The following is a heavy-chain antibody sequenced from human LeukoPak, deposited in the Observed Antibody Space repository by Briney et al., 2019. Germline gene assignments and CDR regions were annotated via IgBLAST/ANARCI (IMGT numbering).Heavy chain of an antibody. V-gene: IGHV4-31*03. D-gene: IGHD5-24*01. J-gene: IGHJ6*02. Sequence: SQTLSLTCTVSGGSISSGGYYWSWIRQHPGKGLEWIGYIYYSGSTYYNPSLKSRVTISVDTSKNQFSLKLSSVTAADTAVYYCARGRRVGWLQLGTNYYYYGMDVWAKGPRSPSP. CDR3: ARGRRVGWLQLGTNYYYYGMDV. CDR2: IYYSGST. CDR1: GGSISSGGYY.